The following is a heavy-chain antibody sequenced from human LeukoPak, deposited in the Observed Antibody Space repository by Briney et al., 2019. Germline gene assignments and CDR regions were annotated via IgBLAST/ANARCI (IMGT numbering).Heavy chain of an antibody. V-gene: IGHV4-39*01. CDR3: ARLRDYVFY. CDR1: GGSISSSSYY. D-gene: IGHD3-16*01. J-gene: IGHJ4*02. Sequence: SETLSLTCTVSGGSISSSSYYWGWIRQPPGKGLEWIGSIYYSGSTYYNPSLKSRVTISVDTSKNQFSLKLSSVTAADTAVYYCARLRDYVFYWGQGTLVTVSS. CDR2: IYYSGST.